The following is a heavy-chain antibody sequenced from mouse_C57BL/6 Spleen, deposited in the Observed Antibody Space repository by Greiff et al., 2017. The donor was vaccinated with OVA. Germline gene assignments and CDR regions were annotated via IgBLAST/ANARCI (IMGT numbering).Heavy chain of an antibody. CDR3: ARWGIYYGNYAAMDY. CDR2: IHPNSGST. D-gene: IGHD2-1*01. V-gene: IGHV1-64*01. CDR1: GYTFTSYW. Sequence: VQLQQPGAELVKPGASVKLSCKASGYTFTSYWMHWVKQRPGQGLEWIGMIHPNSGSTNYNEKFKSKATLTVDKSSSTAYMQLSSLTSEDSAVYYCARWGIYYGNYAAMDYWGQGTSVTVSS. J-gene: IGHJ4*01.